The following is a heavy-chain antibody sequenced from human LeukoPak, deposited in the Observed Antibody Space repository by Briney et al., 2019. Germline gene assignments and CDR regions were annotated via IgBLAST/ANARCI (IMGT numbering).Heavy chain of an antibody. CDR1: GFTFSSYA. CDR2: ISGSGGST. Sequence: GGSLRLSCAASGFTFSSYAMSWVRQAPGKGLEWVSAISGSGGSTYYADSVKGRFTISRDNSKNTLYLQMNNLRAEDTAVYYCAKSPGPIPASTIYYFDHWGQGALVTVSA. D-gene: IGHD2-2*01. V-gene: IGHV3-23*01. CDR3: AKSPGPIPASTIYYFDH. J-gene: IGHJ4*02.